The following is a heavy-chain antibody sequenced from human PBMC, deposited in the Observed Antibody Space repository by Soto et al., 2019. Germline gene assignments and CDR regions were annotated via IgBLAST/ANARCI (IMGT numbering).Heavy chain of an antibody. CDR2: ISSSSSYI. CDR3: ARGGYDFWSGYPDV. J-gene: IGHJ6*02. CDR1: GFTFSSYS. Sequence: GSLRLSCAASGFTFSSYSMNWVRQAPGKGLEWVSSISSSSSYIYYADSVKGRFTISRDDAKNSLYLQMNSLRAEDTAVYYCARGGYDFWSGYPDVWGQGTTVTVSS. V-gene: IGHV3-21*01. D-gene: IGHD3-3*01.